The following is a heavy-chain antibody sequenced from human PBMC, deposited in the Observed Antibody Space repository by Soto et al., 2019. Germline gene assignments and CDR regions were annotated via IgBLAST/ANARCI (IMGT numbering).Heavy chain of an antibody. CDR1: GYTFTNYA. Sequence: ASVKVSCKASGYTFTNYAMHWVRQAPGQRLEWMGWINAGNGNTKYSQKFQDRVTITRDTSASTAYMELSSLRSEDTAVFYCARDAGAPEHYLDYWGQGTLVTVSS. D-gene: IGHD1-26*01. V-gene: IGHV1-3*01. CDR2: INAGNGNT. CDR3: ARDAGAPEHYLDY. J-gene: IGHJ4*02.